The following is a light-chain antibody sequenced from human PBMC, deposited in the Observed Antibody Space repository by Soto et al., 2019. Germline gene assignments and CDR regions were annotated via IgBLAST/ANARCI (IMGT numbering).Light chain of an antibody. J-gene: IGKJ2*01. Sequence: DIVMTQSPDSLAVSLGERATINCKSSQSVLYSSNNKNYLAWYQQKPGRPPKLLIYWASTRESGVPDRFSGSGSGPDFTLTISSLQAEDVAVYYCQQYYSTPYTFGQGTKLEIK. CDR3: QQYYSTPYT. CDR2: WAS. CDR1: QSVLYSSNNKNY. V-gene: IGKV4-1*01.